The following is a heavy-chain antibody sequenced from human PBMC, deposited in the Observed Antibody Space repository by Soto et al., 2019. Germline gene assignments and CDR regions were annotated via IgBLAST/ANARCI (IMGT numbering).Heavy chain of an antibody. CDR2: INHSGST. CDR3: ARDKITGLFDY. CDR1: GGGFRGFY. V-gene: IGHV4-34*01. J-gene: IGHJ4*02. Sequence: PSETLSLTSAVLGGGFRGFYLTWVRQPPGTGLEWIGEINHSGSTNYNPSLKSRVTISVDTSKNQFSLKLTSVTAADTAVYYCARDKITGLFDYWGQGTPVTVSS. D-gene: IGHD2-8*02.